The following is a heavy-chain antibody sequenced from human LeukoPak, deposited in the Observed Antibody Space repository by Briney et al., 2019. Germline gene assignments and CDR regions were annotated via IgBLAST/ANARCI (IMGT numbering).Heavy chain of an antibody. D-gene: IGHD2-2*01. J-gene: IGHJ4*02. V-gene: IGHV4-34*01. CDR2: INHSGST. Sequence: LGTLSLTRAVYGGSFCGYYWRWIRQPPGEGLEWIGEINHSGSTNYNPSLKSRVTISVDTSKNQFSLKLSSVTAADTAVYYCARGRRYCSSTSCLYYFDYWGQGTLVTVSS. CDR3: ARGRRYCSSTSCLYYFDY. CDR1: GGSFCGYY.